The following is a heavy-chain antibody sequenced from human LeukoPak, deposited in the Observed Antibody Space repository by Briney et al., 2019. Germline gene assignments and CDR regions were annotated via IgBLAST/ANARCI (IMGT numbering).Heavy chain of an antibody. V-gene: IGHV1-2*02. CDR3: ATAPRYSSSRPPFDY. CDR2: VNPNNGGT. Sequence: ASVKVSCKASGYTFTGNYIHWVRQAPGQGLEWMGWVNPNNGGTNYAQKFQGRVTMTRDTSINTGYMELSRLRSDDTAVYYCATAPRYSSSRPPFDYWGQGTLVTVSS. J-gene: IGHJ4*02. CDR1: GYTFTGNY. D-gene: IGHD6-13*01.